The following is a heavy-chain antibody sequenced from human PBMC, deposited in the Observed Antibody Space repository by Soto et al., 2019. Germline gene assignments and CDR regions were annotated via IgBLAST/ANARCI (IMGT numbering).Heavy chain of an antibody. CDR1: GFTFSSYW. CDR3: ARDSGGHSDFWSGYLNWFDP. J-gene: IGHJ5*02. V-gene: IGHV3-74*01. CDR2: INSDGSST. Sequence: EVQLVESGGGLVQPGGSLRLSCAASGFTFSSYWMHWVRQAPGKGLVWVSRINSDGSSTSYADSVKGRFTISRDNAKNTLYMQMNSLRAEDRAVDYCARDSGGHSDFWSGYLNWFDPWGQGTLVTVSS. D-gene: IGHD3-3*01.